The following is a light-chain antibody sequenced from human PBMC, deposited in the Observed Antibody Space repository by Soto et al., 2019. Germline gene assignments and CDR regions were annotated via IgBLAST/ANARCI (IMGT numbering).Light chain of an antibody. Sequence: DIPLTQSPSFLSASLGDRVTITCRASQGISSYLAWYQQKPGKAPKLLIYAASTLQRGVPSRFSGSGSGTEFTLTISSLQPEDFATYYCQQLNRYETFGQGTKVEIK. V-gene: IGKV1-9*01. CDR3: QQLNRYET. J-gene: IGKJ1*01. CDR2: AAS. CDR1: QGISSY.